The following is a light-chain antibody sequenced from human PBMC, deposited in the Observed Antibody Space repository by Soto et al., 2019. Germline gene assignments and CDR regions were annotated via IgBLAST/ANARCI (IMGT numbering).Light chain of an antibody. CDR1: QGISSH. CDR3: QHNFRYPFT. Sequence: ILMTQSPSSFSASTGDRVTITCRASQGISSHLAWYQEKPGKAPRLLIYTASYLESGVPSRFSGSGSGTDFPLISSSLHSEDVAYYYCQHNFRYPFTFGGGTKVEIK. J-gene: IGKJ4*01. V-gene: IGKV1-8*01. CDR2: TAS.